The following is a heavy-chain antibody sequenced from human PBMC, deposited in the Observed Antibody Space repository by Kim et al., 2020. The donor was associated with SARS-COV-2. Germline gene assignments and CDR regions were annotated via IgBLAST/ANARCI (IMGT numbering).Heavy chain of an antibody. CDR2: DGSAK. J-gene: IGHJ5*02. V-gene: IGHV3-7*04. CDR3: VRGIPSA. D-gene: IGHD2-21*01. Sequence: DGSAKFYGDPVKGRFNISRDNAKNSVFLQMNSLRAEDTAVYYCVRGIPSAWGQGTLVTVSS.